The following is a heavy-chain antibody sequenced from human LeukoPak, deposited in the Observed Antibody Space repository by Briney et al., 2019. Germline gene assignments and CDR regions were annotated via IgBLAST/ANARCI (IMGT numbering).Heavy chain of an antibody. D-gene: IGHD6-13*01. J-gene: IGHJ4*02. V-gene: IGHV4-39*01. CDR2: IYYSGST. CDR3: ARLQGSSWFDY. CDR1: GGSIRSSSYY. Sequence: KPSETLSLTRTVPGGSIRSSSYYLGRIRPPPGKGLEWIGSIYYSGSTYYNPSLKSRVTISVDTSKNQFSLKLSSVTAADTAVYYCARLQGSSWFDYWGQGTLVTVSS.